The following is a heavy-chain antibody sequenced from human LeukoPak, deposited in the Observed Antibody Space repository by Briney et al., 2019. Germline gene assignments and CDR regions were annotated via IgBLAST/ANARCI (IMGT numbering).Heavy chain of an antibody. Sequence: NPGGSLRLSCEASGFTLSVYYMSWFRQAPGKGLEWIGYISSTGSYTTYADSVRGRFTISRDNSKNTLYLQMNSLRAEDTAVYYCARGRDSGYFDYWGQGTLVTVSS. CDR3: ARGRDSGYFDY. CDR2: ISSTGSYT. D-gene: IGHD1-26*01. J-gene: IGHJ4*02. V-gene: IGHV3-11*06. CDR1: GFTLSVYY.